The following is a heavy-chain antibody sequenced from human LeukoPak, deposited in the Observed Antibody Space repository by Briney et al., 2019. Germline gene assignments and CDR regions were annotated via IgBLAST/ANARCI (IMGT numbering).Heavy chain of an antibody. Sequence: GGSLRLSCAASGSTFSGYAMSWVRQAPGKGLEWVSAISGSGGSTYYADSVKGRFTISRDNSKNTLYLQMNSLRAEDTAVYYCAKHLKTCSTSCLYYFDYWGQGTLVTVSS. CDR2: ISGSGGST. V-gene: IGHV3-23*01. J-gene: IGHJ4*02. CDR1: GSTFSGYA. CDR3: AKHLKTCSTSCLYYFDY. D-gene: IGHD2-2*01.